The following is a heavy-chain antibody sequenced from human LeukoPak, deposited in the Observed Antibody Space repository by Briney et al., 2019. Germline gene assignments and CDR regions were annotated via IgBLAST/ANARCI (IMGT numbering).Heavy chain of an antibody. CDR2: INHSGST. Sequence: SETLSLTCAVYGGSFSGYYWSWIRQPPGKGLEWIGEINHSGSTNYNPSLNSRVTISVDTSKNQFSLKLSSVTAADTAVYYCATFPGVGATTVDYWGQGTLVTVSS. J-gene: IGHJ4*02. D-gene: IGHD1-26*01. CDR1: GGSFSGYY. V-gene: IGHV4-34*01. CDR3: ATFPGVGATTVDY.